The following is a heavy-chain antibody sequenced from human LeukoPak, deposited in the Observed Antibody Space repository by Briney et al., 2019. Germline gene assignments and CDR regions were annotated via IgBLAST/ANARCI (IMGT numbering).Heavy chain of an antibody. D-gene: IGHD6-13*01. CDR1: GYTFTSYA. V-gene: IGHV1-2*02. CDR2: INPNSGGT. J-gene: IGHJ4*02. Sequence: EASVKVSCKASGYTFTSYAMHWVRQAPGQGLEWMGWINPNSGGTNYAQKFQGRVTMTRDTSISTAYMELSRLRSDDTAVYYCARVSGIAAAGYFDYWGQGTLVTVSS. CDR3: ARVSGIAAAGYFDY.